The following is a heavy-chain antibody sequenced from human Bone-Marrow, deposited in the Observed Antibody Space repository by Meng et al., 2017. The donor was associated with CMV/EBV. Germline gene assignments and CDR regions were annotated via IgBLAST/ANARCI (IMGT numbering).Heavy chain of an antibody. Sequence: LSLTCAASGFTFSSYWMTWVRQAPGKGLEWVANIKQDGNGKHYVDSVRGRFTISRDNAKNSVFLQMNSLRPDDTAVYYCARHVGYRFDYWGQGTLVTVSS. CDR3: ARHVGYRFDY. V-gene: IGHV3-7*01. CDR1: GFTFSSYW. D-gene: IGHD5-24*01. J-gene: IGHJ4*02. CDR2: IKQDGNGK.